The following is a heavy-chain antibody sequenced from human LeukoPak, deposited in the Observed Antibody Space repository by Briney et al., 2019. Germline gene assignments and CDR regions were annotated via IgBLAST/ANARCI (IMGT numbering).Heavy chain of an antibody. CDR3: ARDFSGASRIDY. J-gene: IGHJ4*02. V-gene: IGHV3-30-3*01. Sequence: GGSLRLSCAASGFTFSSYAMHWVRQAPGKGLEWGAVIALDAYREYHADSVKGRFTISRDNSNTTLYLQMNSLRAEYTAVYYGARDFSGASRIDYWGQGTLVTVSS. D-gene: IGHD4/OR15-4a*01. CDR2: IALDAYRE. CDR1: GFTFSSYA.